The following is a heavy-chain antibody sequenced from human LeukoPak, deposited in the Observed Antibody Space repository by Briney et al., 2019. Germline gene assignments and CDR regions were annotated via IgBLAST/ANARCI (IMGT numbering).Heavy chain of an antibody. CDR3: ASIYGDYRFDP. V-gene: IGHV3-21*01. CDR1: GFTFSSYW. J-gene: IGHJ5*02. D-gene: IGHD4-17*01. CDR2: ISSSSSYI. Sequence: GGSLRLSCAASGFTFSSYWMNWVRQAPGKGLEWVSSISSSSSYIYYADSVKGRFTISRDNAKNSLYLQMNSLRAEDTAVYYCASIYGDYRFDPWGQGTLVTVSS.